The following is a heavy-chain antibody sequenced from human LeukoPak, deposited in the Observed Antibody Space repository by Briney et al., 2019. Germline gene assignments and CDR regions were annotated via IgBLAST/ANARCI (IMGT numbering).Heavy chain of an antibody. CDR3: AKVVSGFHFDC. CDR1: GFTFSTFG. D-gene: IGHD1-26*01. CDR2: ITGSGATT. J-gene: IGHJ4*02. Sequence: GGSLRLSCAASGFTFSTFGMSWVRRAPGKGPEWVSGITGSGATTYNADSVKGRFTSSRDNSQNTLYLQMNTLRAEDTAVYYCAKVVSGFHFDCWGQGTLVTVSS. V-gene: IGHV3-23*01.